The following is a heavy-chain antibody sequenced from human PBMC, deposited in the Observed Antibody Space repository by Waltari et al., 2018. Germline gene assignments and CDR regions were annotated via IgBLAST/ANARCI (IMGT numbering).Heavy chain of an antibody. Sequence: QVQLQESGPGLVKPSETLSLTCTVSGGSISSHYWSWIRPPPGKGLEWLGYIYYSGSTNYNPSLKSRVTISVDTSKNQFSLKLSSVTAVDTAVYYCARDSDYYDSSGYYYPGYYYYMDVWGKGTTVTVSS. D-gene: IGHD3-22*01. CDR1: GGSISSHY. J-gene: IGHJ6*03. CDR2: IYYSGST. V-gene: IGHV4-59*11. CDR3: ARDSDYYDSSGYYYPGYYYYMDV.